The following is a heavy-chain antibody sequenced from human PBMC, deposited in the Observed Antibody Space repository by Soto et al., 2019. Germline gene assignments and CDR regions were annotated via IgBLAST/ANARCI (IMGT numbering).Heavy chain of an antibody. Sequence: EVQLLESGGGLVQPGGSLRLSCAASGFTFSSYAMSWVRQAPGKGLEWVSAISGSGGSTYYADSVKGRFTISRDNSKNTLYLQMNSLRAEDTAVYYCAKFSRSLPQYCSSTSCYSSPFDYWGQGTLVTVSS. J-gene: IGHJ4*02. CDR2: ISGSGGST. CDR3: AKFSRSLPQYCSSTSCYSSPFDY. V-gene: IGHV3-23*01. CDR1: GFTFSSYA. D-gene: IGHD2-2*01.